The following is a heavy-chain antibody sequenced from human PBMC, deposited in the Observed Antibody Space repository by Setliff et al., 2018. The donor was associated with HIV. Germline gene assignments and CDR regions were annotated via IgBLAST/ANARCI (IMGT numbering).Heavy chain of an antibody. J-gene: IGHJ4*02. D-gene: IGHD6-19*01. CDR1: GGSISSYY. CDR2: IYTSGST. Sequence: ASETLSLTCTVSGGSISSYYWSWIRQPAGKGLEWIGRIYTSGSTNYNPSLKNRATISVETSKNLFSLRLSSVTAADTAVYYCARQGAVTGHSFDYWGQGALVTVSS. V-gene: IGHV4-4*07. CDR3: ARQGAVTGHSFDY.